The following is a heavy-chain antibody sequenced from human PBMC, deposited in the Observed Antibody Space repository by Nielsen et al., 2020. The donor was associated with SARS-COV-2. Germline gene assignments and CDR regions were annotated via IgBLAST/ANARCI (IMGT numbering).Heavy chain of an antibody. Sequence: GESLKISCAASGFTVSSNYMSWVRQAPGKGLEWVSVIYSGGSTYYADSVKGRFTISRDNSKNTLYLQMNSLRAEDTAVYYCARGFGEYYGSGSGWFDPWGQGTLVTVSS. V-gene: IGHV3-53*01. CDR2: IYSGGST. J-gene: IGHJ5*02. CDR1: GFTVSSNY. D-gene: IGHD3-10*01. CDR3: ARGFGEYYGSGSGWFDP.